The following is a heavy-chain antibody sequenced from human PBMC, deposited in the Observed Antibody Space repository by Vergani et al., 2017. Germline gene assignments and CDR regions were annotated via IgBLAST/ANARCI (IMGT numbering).Heavy chain of an antibody. CDR1: GGSISSGSYY. CDR2: IYISGST. J-gene: IGHJ6*02. V-gene: IGHV4-61*02. Sequence: QVQLQESGPGLVKPSQTLSLTCTVSGGSISSGSYYWSWIRQPARKGLEWIGRIYISGSTNYNPSLKSRVTISVDTSKNQFSLKLSSVPAAYTAVYYCARFPVVPAAMKDYGMDVWGQGTTVTVSS. D-gene: IGHD2-2*01. CDR3: ARFPVVPAAMKDYGMDV.